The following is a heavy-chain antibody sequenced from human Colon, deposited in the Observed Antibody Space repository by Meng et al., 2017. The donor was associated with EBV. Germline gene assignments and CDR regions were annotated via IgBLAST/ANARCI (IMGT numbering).Heavy chain of an antibody. CDR3: SRGVDSYKLGNL. V-gene: IGHV4-34*02. D-gene: IGHD7-27*01. J-gene: IGHJ2*01. Sequence: QLQHWAGGLLKPPVTLSLTCVVYGQSLSDSYCSRLRQSPGRGLEWIGEIHPSGSIFYHPSLQSRVTISVDTSKNQFSLNLNSVTAADTAVYFCSRGVDSYKLGNLWGRGTLVTVSS. CDR1: GQSLSDSY. CDR2: IHPSGSI.